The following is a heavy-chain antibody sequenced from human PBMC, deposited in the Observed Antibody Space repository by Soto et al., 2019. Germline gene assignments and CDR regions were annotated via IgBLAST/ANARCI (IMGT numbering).Heavy chain of an antibody. Sequence: QVQLRESGPGLVKPSGTLSLTCVVSGGSISSSYWWSWVRQSPGKGPEWIGEVYHTGITNYNPSLRGRVGLAVVQSSHHFSRVLRSVSAAGTAVYSCATLPPRIVVVVTPIPTWGQGTLLTVSS. CDR3: ATLPPRIVVVVTPIPT. D-gene: IGHD2-21*02. CDR2: VYHTGIT. CDR1: GGSISSSYW. V-gene: IGHV4-4*02. J-gene: IGHJ5*02.